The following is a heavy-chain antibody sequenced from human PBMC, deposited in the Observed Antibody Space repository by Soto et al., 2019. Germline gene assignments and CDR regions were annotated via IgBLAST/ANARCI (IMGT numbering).Heavy chain of an antibody. J-gene: IGHJ4*02. Sequence: GGSLRLSCAASGFTFSSYAMSXVRQAPGKGLEWVSAISGSGGSTYYADSVKGRFTISRDNSKNTLYLQMNSLRAEDTAVYYCAKGPTVWFGELPTNYWGQGTLVTVSS. CDR2: ISGSGGST. CDR3: AKGPTVWFGELPTNY. V-gene: IGHV3-23*01. CDR1: GFTFSSYA. D-gene: IGHD3-10*01.